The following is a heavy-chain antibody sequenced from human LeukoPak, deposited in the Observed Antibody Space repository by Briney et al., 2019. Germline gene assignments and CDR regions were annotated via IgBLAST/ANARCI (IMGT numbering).Heavy chain of an antibody. D-gene: IGHD2-2*01. CDR2: ISYDGSNK. Sequence: GGSLRPSCAASGFTFSSYAMHWVRQAPGKGLEWVAVISYDGSNKYYADSVKGRFTISRDNSKNTLYLQMNSLRAEDTAVYYCARDRVVVVSAAVYYYGMDVWGQGTTVTVSS. V-gene: IGHV3-30-3*01. J-gene: IGHJ6*02. CDR3: ARDRVVVVSAAVYYYGMDV. CDR1: GFTFSSYA.